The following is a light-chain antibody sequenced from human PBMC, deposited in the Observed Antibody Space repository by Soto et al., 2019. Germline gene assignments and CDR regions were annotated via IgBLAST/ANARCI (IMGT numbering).Light chain of an antibody. V-gene: IGLV2-14*01. CDR1: SSDVGGYNY. J-gene: IGLJ1*01. CDR2: EVS. Sequence: QSVLTQPASVSGSPGQSITISCTGTSSDVGGYNYVSWYQQHPGEAPKLMIYEVSNRPSGVSNRFSGSKSGNTASLTISGLQAEDEADYYCSSYTSSSLYVFGTGTKGTVL. CDR3: SSYTSSSLYV.